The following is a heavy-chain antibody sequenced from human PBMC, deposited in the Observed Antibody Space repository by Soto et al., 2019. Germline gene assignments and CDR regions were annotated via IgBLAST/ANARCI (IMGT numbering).Heavy chain of an antibody. CDR1: GFTFSSYW. Sequence: PGGSLRLSCAASGFTFSSYWMSWVRQAPGKGLEWVANIKQDGSEKYYVDSVKGRFTISRDNAKNSLYLQMNSLRAEDTALYYFARRLTYYYDSSGYYPFDYWGQGTLVTVSS. J-gene: IGHJ4*02. CDR3: ARRLTYYYDSSGYYPFDY. CDR2: IKQDGSEK. V-gene: IGHV3-7*05. D-gene: IGHD3-22*01.